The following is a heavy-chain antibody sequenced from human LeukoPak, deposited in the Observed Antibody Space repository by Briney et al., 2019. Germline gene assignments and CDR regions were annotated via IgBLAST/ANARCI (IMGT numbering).Heavy chain of an antibody. V-gene: IGHV3-53*01. J-gene: IGHJ4*02. CDR3: ARGSKWPNEVNY. CDR2: IYAGGST. CDR1: GFIVSSHF. Sequence: PGGSLRLSCAASGFIVSSHFMNWVRQAPGKGLGWVSVIYAGGSTYYADSVKGRFTISRDNSKNTLHLQMDSLRVDDTAVYYCARGSKWPNEVNYWGQGTLVTVSS. D-gene: IGHD2-8*01.